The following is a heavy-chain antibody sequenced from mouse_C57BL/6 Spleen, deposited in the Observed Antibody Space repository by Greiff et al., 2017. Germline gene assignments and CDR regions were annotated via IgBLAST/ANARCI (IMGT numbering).Heavy chain of an antibody. CDR1: GFTFSSYT. CDR2: ISGGGGNT. V-gene: IGHV5-9*01. Sequence: EVKLQESGGGLVKPGGSLKLSCAASGFTFSSYTMSWVRQTPEKRLEWVATISGGGGNTYYPDSVKGRFTISRDNAKNTLYLQMSSLRSEDTALYYCARSALSSYPFDYWGQGTTLTVSS. J-gene: IGHJ2*01. D-gene: IGHD1-1*01. CDR3: ARSALSSYPFDY.